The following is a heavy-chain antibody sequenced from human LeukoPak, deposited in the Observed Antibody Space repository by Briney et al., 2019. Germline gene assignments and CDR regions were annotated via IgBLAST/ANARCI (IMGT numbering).Heavy chain of an antibody. CDR1: DIAFSSYW. CDR2: INGDGRDT. J-gene: IGHJ4*02. V-gene: IGHV3-7*01. CDR3: ARGVSSAIDW. Sequence: GVSLRLSCAASDIAFSSYWTNWVRQAPGKGLEWVANINGDGRDTYYVGSVRGRFTISRDNADNSLYLQMHNLRGDDTAVYYCARGVSSAIDWWGQGTLVTVSS. D-gene: IGHD3-10*01.